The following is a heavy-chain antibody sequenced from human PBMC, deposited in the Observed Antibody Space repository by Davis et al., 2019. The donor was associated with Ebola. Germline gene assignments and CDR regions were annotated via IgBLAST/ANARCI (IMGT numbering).Heavy chain of an antibody. CDR3: ARRRFDTSGYYNWFDS. Sequence: MPSETLSLTCTVSGGSVSSGGYYWNWIRQPPGKGLEWIGYMYYSGSTNYNPSLKSRVTISADTSKNQLSLKLSSVTAADTAVYYCARRRFDTSGYYNWFDSWGQGTLVTVSS. CDR2: MYYSGST. V-gene: IGHV4-61*08. D-gene: IGHD3-22*01. CDR1: GGSVSSGGYY. J-gene: IGHJ5*01.